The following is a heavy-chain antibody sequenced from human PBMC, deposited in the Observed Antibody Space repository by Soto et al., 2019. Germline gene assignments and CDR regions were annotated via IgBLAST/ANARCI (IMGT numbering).Heavy chain of an antibody. V-gene: IGHV1-69*02. CDR1: GGTFSSYT. J-gene: IGHJ4*02. CDR3: ESLIAAAGHGDY. D-gene: IGHD6-13*01. Sequence: QVQLVQSGAEVKKPGSSVKVSCKASGGTFSSYTISWVRQAPGQGLEWMGRIIPILGIANYAQKFQGRVTITADKSTSTAYMELSSLRSEDTAVYYCESLIAAAGHGDYWGQGTLVTVSS. CDR2: IIPILGIA.